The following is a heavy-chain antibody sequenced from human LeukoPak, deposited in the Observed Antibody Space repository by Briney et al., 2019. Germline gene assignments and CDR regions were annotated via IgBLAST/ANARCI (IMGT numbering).Heavy chain of an antibody. J-gene: IGHJ4*02. V-gene: IGHV4-39*01. D-gene: IGHD1-26*01. Sequence: SETLSLTCTVSGCSISSSSYYWGWIRQPPGKGLEWIGSIYYSGSTYYNPSLKTRVTISVDTSKNQFSLKLSSVTAADTAVYYCARHPVGASGYYFDYWGQGTLVTVSS. CDR3: ARHPVGASGYYFDY. CDR1: GCSISSSSYY. CDR2: IYYSGST.